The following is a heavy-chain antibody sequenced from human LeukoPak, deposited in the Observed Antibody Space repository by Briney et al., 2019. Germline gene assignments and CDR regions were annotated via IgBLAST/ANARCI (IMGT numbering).Heavy chain of an antibody. CDR1: GFTFSGFS. D-gene: IGHD7-27*01. J-gene: IGHJ4*02. CDR3: VRDFNWAFDS. Sequence: GGSLRLSCAASGFTFSGFSLNWVRQAPGRGLEWISNIRPSGSNMYYAASVKGRFTISRDSATNSLYLHMNNLKVDDSAVYFCVRDFNWAFDSWGQGTLVTVSS. V-gene: IGHV3-48*01. CDR2: IRPSGSNM.